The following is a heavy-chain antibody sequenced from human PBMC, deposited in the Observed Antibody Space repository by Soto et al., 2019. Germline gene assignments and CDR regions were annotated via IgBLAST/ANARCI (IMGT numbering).Heavy chain of an antibody. CDR2: ITSNGGRT. J-gene: IGHJ4*02. Sequence: GGSLRLCCAASGFTFSSYPMHWVRQAPGKGLEYISAITSNGGRTYYADSVKGRFTISRDNSKNTLYLQMGSLRAEDMAVYYCAREGLSMIVSDHWGQGTLVTVSS. CDR1: GFTFSSYP. D-gene: IGHD3-22*01. CDR3: AREGLSMIVSDH. V-gene: IGHV3-64*02.